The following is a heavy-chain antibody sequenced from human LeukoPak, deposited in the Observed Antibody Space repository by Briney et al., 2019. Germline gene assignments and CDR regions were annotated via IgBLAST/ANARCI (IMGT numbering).Heavy chain of an antibody. CDR3: AKSWFGELLEYYFDS. CDR2: TSNDGNAR. D-gene: IGHD3-10*01. Sequence: PVEPLDSTSVTSNDGNARYYADSVKGRFTTSRDNAKNSLYLQMNSLRPEDTALYFCAKSWFGELLEYYFDSWGQGTLVTVSS. V-gene: IGHV3-11*01. J-gene: IGHJ4*02.